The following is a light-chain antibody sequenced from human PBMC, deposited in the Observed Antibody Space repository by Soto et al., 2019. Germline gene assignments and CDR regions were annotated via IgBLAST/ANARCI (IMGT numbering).Light chain of an antibody. V-gene: IGLV1-47*01. CDR3: AVWDDSLSGPGV. CDR1: SSNIGSNY. Sequence: QSVLTQPPSASGTPGQRGTISCSGSSSNIGSNYVYWYQQLPGTAPKLLIYRNNQRPSGVPDRFSGSKSGTSASLAISGLRSEDEADYYCAVWDDSLSGPGVFGGGTKLTVL. J-gene: IGLJ2*01. CDR2: RNN.